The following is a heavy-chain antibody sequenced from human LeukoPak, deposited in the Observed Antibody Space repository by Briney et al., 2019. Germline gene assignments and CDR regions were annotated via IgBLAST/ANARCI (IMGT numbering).Heavy chain of an antibody. J-gene: IGHJ5*02. CDR2: VYYSGST. CDR3: ARLGSWFDP. D-gene: IGHD1-26*01. V-gene: IGHV4-59*08. Sequence: SETLSLTCTVSGGSISSYYWSWIRQPPGKGLEWIGYVYYSGSTNYNPSLKSRVTISVDTSKNQFSLKLSSVTAADTAVYYCARLGSWFDPWGQGTLVTVSS. CDR1: GGSISSYY.